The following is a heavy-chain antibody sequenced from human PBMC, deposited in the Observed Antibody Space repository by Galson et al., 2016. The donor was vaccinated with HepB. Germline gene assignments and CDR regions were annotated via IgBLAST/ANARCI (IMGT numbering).Heavy chain of an antibody. D-gene: IGHD4-11*01. CDR2: ISGYDGNT. CDR3: ARADPLTSRSMLDY. Sequence: SVKVSCKASGDTFTNYGISWVRQAPGQGLEWMGWISGYDGNTKYAQKVQGRVTLTTDTSTSTAYMELRGLRDDDTAVYYCARADPLTSRSMLDYWGQGTLVTVSS. CDR1: GDTFTNYG. V-gene: IGHV1-18*01. J-gene: IGHJ4*02.